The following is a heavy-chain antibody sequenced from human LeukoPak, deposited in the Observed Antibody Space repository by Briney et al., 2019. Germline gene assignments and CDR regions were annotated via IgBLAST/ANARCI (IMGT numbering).Heavy chain of an antibody. D-gene: IGHD3-16*01. V-gene: IGHV1-2*02. CDR1: GYTFVDDY. CDR2: CNPNSGFT. J-gene: IGHJ6*03. Sequence: ASVKVSCKASGYTFVDDYMHWVRQAPGQGLEWMGWCNPNSGFTNYAQKFQGRVTMTRDTSISAAYMELSRLRSDDTAVYYCARDGGWGYMDVWGKGTTVTVSS. CDR3: ARDGGWGYMDV.